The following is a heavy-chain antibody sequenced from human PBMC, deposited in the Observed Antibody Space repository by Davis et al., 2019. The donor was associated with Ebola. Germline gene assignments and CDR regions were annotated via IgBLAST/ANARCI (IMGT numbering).Heavy chain of an antibody. J-gene: IGHJ4*02. CDR1: GGSISSSSYY. CDR2: IYYSGST. V-gene: IGHV4-39*01. D-gene: IGHD3-10*01. CDR3: ARQKSVKGRRYYYGLGDFDY. Sequence: SETLSLTCTVSGGSISSSSYYWGWIRQPPGKGLEWIGSIYYSGSTYYNPSLKSRVTISVDTSKNQFSLKLSSVTAADTAVYYCARQKSVKGRRYYYGLGDFDYWGQGTLVTVSS.